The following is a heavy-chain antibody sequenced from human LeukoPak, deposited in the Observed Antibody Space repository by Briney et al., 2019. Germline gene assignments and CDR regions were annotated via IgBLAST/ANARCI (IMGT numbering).Heavy chain of an antibody. V-gene: IGHV4-39*07. CDR3: ARDHRTHHHFDY. J-gene: IGHJ4*02. CDR1: GGSISSSSYY. CDR2: IYYSGST. D-gene: IGHD1-14*01. Sequence: SETLSLTCTVSGGSISSSSYYWGWIRQPPGKGLEWIGSIYYSGSTYYNPSLKSRVTISVDTSKNQFSPKLSSVTAADTAVYYCARDHRTHHHFDYWGQGTLVTVSS.